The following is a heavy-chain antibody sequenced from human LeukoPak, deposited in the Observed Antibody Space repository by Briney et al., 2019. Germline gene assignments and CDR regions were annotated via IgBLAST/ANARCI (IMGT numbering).Heavy chain of an antibody. CDR1: GGSISSGLYY. Sequence: KPSETLSLTCTVSGGSISSGLYYWSWIRQPAGKGLEGIVRIYTSGSTNYNPSLKSRVTISVDTSKNQFSLKLSSVTAADTAVYYCARETSQKGAHYMDVWGKGTTVSISS. D-gene: IGHD3-16*01. CDR2: IYTSGST. J-gene: IGHJ6*03. V-gene: IGHV4-61*02. CDR3: ARETSQKGAHYMDV.